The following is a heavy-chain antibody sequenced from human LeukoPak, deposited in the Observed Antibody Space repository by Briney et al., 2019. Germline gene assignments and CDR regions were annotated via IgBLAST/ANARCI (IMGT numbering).Heavy chain of an antibody. CDR3: ARDERLLSFLK. Sequence: GGSLRLSCAASGFIFSSYSMNWVRQAPGKGLEWVSYISSSSSTIYYADSVKGRFTISRDNAKNSLYLQMNSLRAEDTAIYYCARDERLLSFLKWGQGTLVTVSS. CDR1: GFIFSSYS. J-gene: IGHJ4*02. CDR2: ISSSSSTI. D-gene: IGHD3-3*01. V-gene: IGHV3-48*01.